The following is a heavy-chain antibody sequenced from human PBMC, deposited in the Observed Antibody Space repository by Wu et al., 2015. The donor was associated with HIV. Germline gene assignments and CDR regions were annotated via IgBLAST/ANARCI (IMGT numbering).Heavy chain of an antibody. CDR2: IIPILNTT. CDR3: ARGAAFRAELDY. CDR1: GGTFDSSG. J-gene: IGHJ4*02. V-gene: IGHV1-69*11. Sequence: QVQLVQSGADVKKPGSSVKVSCKASGGTFDSSGINWVRQAPGQGLEWMGRIIPILNTTNYAQNFQNRVTISADESTSTAYMELSSLTSDDSAIYYCARGAAFRAELDYWGQGTMVTVSS. D-gene: IGHD2-15*01.